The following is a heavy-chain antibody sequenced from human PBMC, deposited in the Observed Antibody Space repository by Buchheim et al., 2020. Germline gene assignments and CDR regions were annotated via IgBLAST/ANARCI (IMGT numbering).Heavy chain of an antibody. Sequence: QVQLVQSGAEVRKPGSSVKVSCKASGGTFSSYAISWVRQAPGQGLEWMGGIIPIFGTANYAQNFQGRFTITADESTSTAYMELSSLRSEDTAVYYGASAVWEAAADPYYYYGMDVWGQGTT. CDR3: ASAVWEAAADPYYYYGMDV. D-gene: IGHD6-13*01. CDR2: IIPIFGTA. V-gene: IGHV1-69*01. J-gene: IGHJ6*02. CDR1: GGTFSSYA.